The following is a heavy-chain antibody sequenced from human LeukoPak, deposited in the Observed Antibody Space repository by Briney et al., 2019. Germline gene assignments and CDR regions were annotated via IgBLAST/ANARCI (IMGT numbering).Heavy chain of an antibody. CDR3: ARLGEHDAFDI. J-gene: IGHJ3*02. D-gene: IGHD1/OR15-1a*01. CDR2: SGGST. V-gene: IGHV3-53*01. Sequence: SGGSTYYADSVKGRFTISRDNSKNTLYLQMNSLRAGDTAVYYCARLGEHDAFDIWGQGTMVTVSS.